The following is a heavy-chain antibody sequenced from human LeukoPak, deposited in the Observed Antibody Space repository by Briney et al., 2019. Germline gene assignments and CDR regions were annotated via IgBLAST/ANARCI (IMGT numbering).Heavy chain of an antibody. CDR2: MNSDGSRT. V-gene: IGHV3-74*01. Sequence: GGSLRLSCAASGFTFSSYWMHWVRQAPGKGLVWVSRMNSDGSRTTYADSVKGRFTISRDNAKNTLYLQMNSLRAEDTAVYYCARVGARLGAFDIWGQGTMVTVSS. CDR3: ARVGARLGAFDI. CDR1: GFTFSSYW. D-gene: IGHD6-25*01. J-gene: IGHJ3*02.